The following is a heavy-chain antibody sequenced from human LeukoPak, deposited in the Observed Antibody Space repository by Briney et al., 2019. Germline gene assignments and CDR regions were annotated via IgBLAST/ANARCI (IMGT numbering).Heavy chain of an antibody. CDR3: ARDTGSMDAFDI. J-gene: IGHJ3*02. Sequence: SETLSLTCAVYGGSFSGYHWSCSLQPPGKGLEWIGEINHSGSTNYNPFLKSRVTISVDTSKNQFSLKLSSVTAADTAVYYCARDTGSMDAFDIWGQGTMVTVSS. V-gene: IGHV4-34*01. CDR2: INHSGST. CDR1: GGSFSGYH. D-gene: IGHD5-12*01.